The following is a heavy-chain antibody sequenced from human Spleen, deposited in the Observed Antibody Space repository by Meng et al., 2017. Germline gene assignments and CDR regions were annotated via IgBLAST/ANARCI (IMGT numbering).Heavy chain of an antibody. CDR2: INHSGST. CDR3: VRGSSWKKGYYGMDV. Sequence: SETLSLTCVVSGGSFSDYYWSWIRQPPGKGLEWIGEINHSGSTNYNPSLESRATISVDTSQNNLSLKLSSVTAADSAVYYCVRGSSWKKGYYGMDVWGQGTMVTVSS. J-gene: IGHJ6*02. D-gene: IGHD6-13*01. V-gene: IGHV4-34*01. CDR1: GGSFSDYY.